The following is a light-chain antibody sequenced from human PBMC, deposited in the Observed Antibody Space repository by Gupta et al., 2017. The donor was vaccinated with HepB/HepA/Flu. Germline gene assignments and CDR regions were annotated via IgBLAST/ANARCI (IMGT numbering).Light chain of an antibody. J-gene: IGLJ2*01. CDR3: GTWDSSLSAVV. Sequence: QSVFTQPPSVSAAPVQKVPISCSGSSSNIGNNYVSWYQQLPGTAPKLLIYDNNKRPSGIPDRFSGSKSGTSATLGITGLQTGDEADYYCGTWDSSLSAVVFGGGTKLTVL. V-gene: IGLV1-51*01. CDR2: DNN. CDR1: SSNIGNNY.